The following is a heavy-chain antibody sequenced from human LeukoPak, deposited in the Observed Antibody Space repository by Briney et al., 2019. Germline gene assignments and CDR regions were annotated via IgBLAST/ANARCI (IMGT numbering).Heavy chain of an antibody. J-gene: IGHJ4*02. D-gene: IGHD6-19*01. CDR2: IWYDGSNK. CDR3: AGEESSDYYFDY. V-gene: IGHV3-33*01. Sequence: GGSLRLSCAASGFTFSSYGMHWVRQAPGKGLEWVAVIWYDGSNKYYADSVKGRFTISRDNSKNTLYLQMNSLRAEDTAVYYCAGEESSDYYFDYWGQGTLVTVSS. CDR1: GFTFSSYG.